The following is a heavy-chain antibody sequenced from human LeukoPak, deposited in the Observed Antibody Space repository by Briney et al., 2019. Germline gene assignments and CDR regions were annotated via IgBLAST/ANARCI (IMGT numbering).Heavy chain of an antibody. J-gene: IGHJ4*02. CDR2: IGGSGSTT. V-gene: IGHV3-23*01. CDR3: AKGGGIAAPGGDFDY. D-gene: IGHD6-13*01. CDR1: RFTFSIYA. Sequence: GGSLRLSCAASRFTFSIYAMSWVRQAPGKGPEWVSGIGGSGSTTYFSGSARGRFTISRDNSKNTLSLQMNSLRAEDTAVYYCAKGGGIAAPGGDFDYWGQGTLVTVSS.